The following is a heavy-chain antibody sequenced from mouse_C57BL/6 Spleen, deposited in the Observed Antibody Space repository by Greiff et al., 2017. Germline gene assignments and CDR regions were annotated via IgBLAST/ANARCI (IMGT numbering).Heavy chain of an antibody. V-gene: IGHV5-12*01. CDR3: ASLRYYGSSYHAMDY. J-gene: IGHJ4*01. CDR1: GFTFSDYY. CDR2: ISNGGGST. D-gene: IGHD1-1*01. Sequence: EVKLVESGGGLVQPGGSLKLSCAASGFTFSDYYMYWVRQTPEKRLEWVAYISNGGGSTYYPDTVKGRFTISRDNAKNTLYLQMSRLKSEDTAMYYCASLRYYGSSYHAMDYWGQGTSVTVSS.